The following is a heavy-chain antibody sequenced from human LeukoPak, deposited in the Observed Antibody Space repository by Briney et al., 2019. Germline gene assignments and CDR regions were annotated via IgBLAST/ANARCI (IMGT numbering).Heavy chain of an antibody. CDR2: ISTSGTTM. CDR1: GFTFSDYY. Sequence: PGGSLRLSCAASGFTFSDYYMSWIRQAPGKGLEWVSHISTSGTTMYYADSVKGRFTISRDNVKNSLYLQMSSLRAEDTAVYYCARVFSTIIVALDYWGQGTLVTVSS. J-gene: IGHJ4*02. D-gene: IGHD3-22*01. CDR3: ARVFSTIIVALDY. V-gene: IGHV3-11*01.